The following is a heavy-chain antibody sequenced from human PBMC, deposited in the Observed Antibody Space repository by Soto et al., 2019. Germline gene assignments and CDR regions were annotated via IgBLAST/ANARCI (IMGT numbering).Heavy chain of an antibody. V-gene: IGHV4-59*11. Sequence: QVQLQESGPGLMKPSETLSLTCTVSGGSLSGHYWSWIRQSPSKGLEWIAYVHYSGTTNYNPSLMSRVTISLDTSTNQCSLGLSSVSAADTAVYYCVRTLTSGRQDSWGQGTLVTVAS. J-gene: IGHJ4*02. CDR2: VHYSGTT. D-gene: IGHD3-10*01. CDR1: GGSLSGHY. CDR3: VRTLTSGRQDS.